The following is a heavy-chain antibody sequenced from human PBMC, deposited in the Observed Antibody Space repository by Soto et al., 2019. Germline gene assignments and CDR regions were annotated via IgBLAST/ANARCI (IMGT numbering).Heavy chain of an antibody. D-gene: IGHD6-19*01. CDR3: AHRYASGWLFDYFDY. Sequence: QITLKESGPTLVKPTQTLTLTCTFSGFSLSTSGMGVGWIRQPPGKALEWLALIYWNDDKRYSPSLQSRLSITKDTSKDQVVLTMTYMDPVDTATYYCAHRYASGWLFDYFDYWGQGTLVTVSS. J-gene: IGHJ4*02. CDR2: IYWNDDK. CDR1: GFSLSTSGMG. V-gene: IGHV2-5*01.